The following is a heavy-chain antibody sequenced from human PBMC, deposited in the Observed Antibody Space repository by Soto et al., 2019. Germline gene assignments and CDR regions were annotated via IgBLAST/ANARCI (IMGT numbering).Heavy chain of an antibody. V-gene: IGHV1-3*01. CDR2: INAGNGNT. Sequence: ASVKVSCKACGDSFTSYAMHWVRQAPGQRLEWMGWINAGNGNTKYSQKFQGRVTITRDTSASTAYMELSSLRSEDTAVYYCASESYGGEFDYWGQGTLVTVSS. CDR3: ASESYGGEFDY. D-gene: IGHD4-17*01. J-gene: IGHJ4*02. CDR1: GDSFTSYA.